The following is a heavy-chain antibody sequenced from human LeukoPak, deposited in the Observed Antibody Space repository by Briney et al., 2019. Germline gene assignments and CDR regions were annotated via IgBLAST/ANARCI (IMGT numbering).Heavy chain of an antibody. CDR2: INWNGDST. J-gene: IGHJ4*02. Sequence: GGSLRLSCVASGFTFSSFEMNWVRQAPGKGLEWVSGINWNGDSTDYADSVKGRFTISRDNAKNSLYLQMNSLRAEDTALYYCARDLRVVITGSFDSWGQGTLVTVSS. D-gene: IGHD3-22*01. CDR1: GFTFSSFE. CDR3: ARDLRVVITGSFDS. V-gene: IGHV3-20*04.